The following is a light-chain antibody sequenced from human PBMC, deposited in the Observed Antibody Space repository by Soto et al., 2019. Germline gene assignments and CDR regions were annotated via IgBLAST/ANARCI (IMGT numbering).Light chain of an antibody. CDR3: QSYDSSLSALV. CDR2: ANS. J-gene: IGLJ3*02. Sequence: QSVLTQPPSVSGAPGQRVTISCTGSSSNIGTGYDVHWYQHLPGTAPKLLIYANSNRPSGVPDRFSGSKSGTSASLAITGLQAEDEAAYSCQSYDSSLSALVFGGGTKLTVL. CDR1: SSNIGTGYD. V-gene: IGLV1-40*01.